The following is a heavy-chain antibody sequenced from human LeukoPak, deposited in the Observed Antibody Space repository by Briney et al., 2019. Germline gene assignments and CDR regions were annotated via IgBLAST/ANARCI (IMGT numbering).Heavy chain of an antibody. CDR3: ARSTYYYDSSGYLKINWFDP. CDR1: GGSISSSSYY. D-gene: IGHD3-22*01. J-gene: IGHJ5*02. CDR2: IYYSGST. Sequence: SETLSLTCTVSGGSISSSSYYWGWIRQPPGKGLEWIGSIYYSGSTYYNPSLKSRVTISVDTSKNQFSLKLSSVTAADTAVYYCARSTYYYDSSGYLKINWFDPWGQGTLVTVSS. V-gene: IGHV4-39*01.